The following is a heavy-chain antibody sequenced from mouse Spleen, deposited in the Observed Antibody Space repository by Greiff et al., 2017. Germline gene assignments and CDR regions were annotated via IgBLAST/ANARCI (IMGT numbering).Heavy chain of an antibody. D-gene: IGHD2-14*01. CDR3: ARDRHYRYERWFAY. CDR1: GFTFSDYY. V-gene: IGHV5-16*01. Sequence: EVKLVESEGGLVQPGSSMKLSCTASGFTFSDYYMAWVRQVPEKGLEWVANINYDGSSTYYLDSLKSRFIISRDNAKNILYLQMSSLKSEDTATYYCARDRHYRYERWFAYWGQGTLVTVSA. CDR2: INYDGSST. J-gene: IGHJ3*01.